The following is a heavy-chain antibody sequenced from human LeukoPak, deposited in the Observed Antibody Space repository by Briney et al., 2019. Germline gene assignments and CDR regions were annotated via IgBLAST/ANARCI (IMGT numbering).Heavy chain of an antibody. CDR1: GYTFTGYY. CDR2: INPNSGAT. D-gene: IGHD3-10*01. CDR3: SRQGVWGAFDI. J-gene: IGHJ3*02. V-gene: IGHV1-2*06. Sequence: ASVKVSCKASGYTFTGYYMHWVRQAPGQGLEWMGRINPNSGATNYAQRFQGRVTVTRDTSISTAYMELSRLRSDDTAVYYCSRQGVWGAFDIWGQGTMVTVSS.